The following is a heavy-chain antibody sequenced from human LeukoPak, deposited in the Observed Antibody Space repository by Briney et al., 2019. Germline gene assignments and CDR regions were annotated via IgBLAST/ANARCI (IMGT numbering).Heavy chain of an antibody. V-gene: IGHV1-69*05. J-gene: IGHJ4*02. CDR3: ARAGRPYYYDSSGYLDY. CDR1: GGTYSSYA. Sequence: SVKVSCKASGGTYSSYAISWVRQAPGQGLEWMGRIIPIFGTANYAQKFQGRVTITTDESTSTAYMELRSPRSDDTAVYYCARAGRPYYYDSSGYLDYWGQGTLVTVSS. CDR2: IIPIFGTA. D-gene: IGHD3-22*01.